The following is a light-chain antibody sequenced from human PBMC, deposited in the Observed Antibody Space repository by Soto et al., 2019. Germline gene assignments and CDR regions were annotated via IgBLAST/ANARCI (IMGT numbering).Light chain of an antibody. V-gene: IGKV3-20*01. CDR3: HQYDNAPQT. J-gene: IGKJ2*01. CDR2: GAS. CDR1: QTLRRTY. Sequence: EIVLMQSPGTLSLSPGERATLSCRASQTLRRTYIAWYQQKPGQAPRVLIYGASKRATGIPDRLSGSGSGTDFSLTISRLEPEDFAVYYCHQYDNAPQTYGQGTKVDIK.